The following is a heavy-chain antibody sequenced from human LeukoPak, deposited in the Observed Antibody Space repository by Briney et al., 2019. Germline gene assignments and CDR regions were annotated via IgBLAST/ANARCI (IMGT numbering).Heavy chain of an antibody. CDR3: AKDQGVLLWFGEFPYFDY. Sequence: PGRSLRLSCAASGFTFSSYGMHWVRQAPGKGLEWVAVISYDGSNKYYADSVKGRFTISRDNSKNTLYLQMNSLRAEDTAVYYCAKDQGVLLWFGEFPYFDYWGQGTLVTVSS. V-gene: IGHV3-30*18. CDR2: ISYDGSNK. D-gene: IGHD3-10*01. CDR1: GFTFSSYG. J-gene: IGHJ4*02.